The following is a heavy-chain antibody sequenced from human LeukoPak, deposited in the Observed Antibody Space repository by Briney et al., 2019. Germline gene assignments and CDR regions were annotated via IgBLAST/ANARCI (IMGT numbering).Heavy chain of an antibody. J-gene: IGHJ3*02. D-gene: IGHD2-21*02. V-gene: IGHV4-59*12. CDR2: IYYSGST. CDR1: GGSISSYY. CDR3: ARVGYCGGDCYRRGTSAFDI. Sequence: PSETLSLTCTVSGGSISSYYWSWIRQPPGKGLEWIGYIYYSGSTNYNPSLKSRVTISVDTSKNQFPLKLSSVTAADTAVYYCARVGYCGGDCYRRGTSAFDIWGQGTMVTVSS.